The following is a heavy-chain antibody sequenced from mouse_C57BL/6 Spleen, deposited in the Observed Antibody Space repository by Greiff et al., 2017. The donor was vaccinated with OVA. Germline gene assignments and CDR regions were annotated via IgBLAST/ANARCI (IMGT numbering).Heavy chain of an antibody. CDR1: GFSLTSYG. D-gene: IGHD4-1*01. V-gene: IGHV2-2*01. CDR3: ARGRVSNWDSDY. CDR2: IWSGGST. Sequence: QVQLQQSGPGLVQPSQSLSITCTVSGFSLTSYGVHWVRQSPGKGLEWLGVIWSGGSTDYNAAFISRLSISKDNSKSQVFFKMNSLQADDTAIYYCARGRVSNWDSDYRGEGTTLTVSS. J-gene: IGHJ2*01.